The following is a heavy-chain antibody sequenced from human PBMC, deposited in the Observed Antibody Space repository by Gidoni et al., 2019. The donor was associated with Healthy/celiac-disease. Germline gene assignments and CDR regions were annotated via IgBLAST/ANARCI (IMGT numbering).Heavy chain of an antibody. J-gene: IGHJ6*02. D-gene: IGHD3-16*01. V-gene: IGHV4-61*02. CDR3: ARSGGEYYYYGMDV. CDR1: GGSISSGSYY. Sequence: QVQLQESGPGLVKPSQTLSLTCTVSGGSISSGSYYWRWIRQPAGKGLEWIGRIYTSGSTNYNPSLKSRVTISVDTSKNQFSLKLSSVTAADTAVYYCARSGGEYYYYGMDVWGQGTTVTVSS. CDR2: IYTSGST.